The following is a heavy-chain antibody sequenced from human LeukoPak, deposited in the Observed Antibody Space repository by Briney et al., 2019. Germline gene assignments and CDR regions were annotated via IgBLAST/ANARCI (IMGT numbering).Heavy chain of an antibody. Sequence: ASVKVSCKASGYTFSGYYIHWVRQAPGQGLGWMGWINPKTGGAKYAQIFQGRVTMTRDASISTAFMDLSSLRSDDTAVYYCGRDGANSGIGYWGQGTLVTVSS. CDR2: INPKTGGA. V-gene: IGHV1-2*02. D-gene: IGHD4-23*01. J-gene: IGHJ4*02. CDR1: GYTFSGYY. CDR3: GRDGANSGIGY.